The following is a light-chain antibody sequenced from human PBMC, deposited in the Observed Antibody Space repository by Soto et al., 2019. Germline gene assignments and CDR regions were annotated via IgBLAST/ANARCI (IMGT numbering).Light chain of an antibody. Sequence: QSALTQPASVSGSPGQSITISCTGTSSDVGSYKLVSWYQQHPGKAPKLMIYEVSNRPSGVSNRFSGSKSGNTASLTISGLQVEDEADYYCCSSGGSRTVVFGTGTQLTVL. J-gene: IGLJ1*01. CDR2: EVS. V-gene: IGLV2-23*02. CDR3: CSSGGSRTVV. CDR1: SSDVGSYKL.